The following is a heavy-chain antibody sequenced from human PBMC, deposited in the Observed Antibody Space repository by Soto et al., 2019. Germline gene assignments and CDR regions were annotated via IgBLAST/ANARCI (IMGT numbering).Heavy chain of an antibody. V-gene: IGHV4-4*07. J-gene: IGHJ5*02. CDR1: GGSISNYY. CDR3: ARQGEYSYEYYHVS. CDR2: IYTRVGT. Sequence: SETLSLTCIVSGGSISNYYWSWIRQPAGKGLEWIGRIYTRVGTNYNPSLKSRVTMSVDTSKSQFSLRLSSVTAADTAVYYCARQGEYSYEYYHVSWGQGTLVTVSS. D-gene: IGHD5-18*01.